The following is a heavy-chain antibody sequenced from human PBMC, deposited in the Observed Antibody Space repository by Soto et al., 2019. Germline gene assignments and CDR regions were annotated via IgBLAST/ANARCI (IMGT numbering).Heavy chain of an antibody. CDR1: GFIFSRYF. Sequence: QVQLLESGGGVVQPGRSLRLSCAASGFIFSRYFMHWVRQAPGKGLEWVALISDDGSTKYYADSVTGRFTISRDNYKITLYLQMNSLSADDTAVYYCTRADLTVTLSVFDPWGQGTLVTVSS. D-gene: IGHD4-17*01. CDR3: TRADLTVTLSVFDP. V-gene: IGHV3-30-3*01. CDR2: ISDDGSTK. J-gene: IGHJ5*02.